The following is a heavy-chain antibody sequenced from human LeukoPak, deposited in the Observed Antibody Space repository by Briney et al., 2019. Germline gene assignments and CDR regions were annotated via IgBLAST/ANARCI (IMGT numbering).Heavy chain of an antibody. J-gene: IGHJ4*02. V-gene: IGHV3-23*01. CDR2: ISGSGSNT. CDR1: GFTFSSSA. D-gene: IGHD1-26*01. CDR3: AKAIVGVSGLGY. Sequence: GGSLRPSCAASGFTFSSSAMSWVRQAPGKGLEWVSAISGSGSNTYYADSVKGRFTISRDTSKNTLYLQVNSLRAEDTALYYCAKAIVGVSGLGYWGQGSLVSVCS.